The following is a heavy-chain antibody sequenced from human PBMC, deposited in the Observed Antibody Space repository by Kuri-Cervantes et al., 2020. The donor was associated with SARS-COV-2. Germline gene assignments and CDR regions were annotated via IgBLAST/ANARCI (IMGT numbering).Heavy chain of an antibody. CDR1: GFTFSSYA. Sequence: LSLTCAASGFTFSSYAMSWVRQAPGKGLEWVSAISGSGGSTYYADSVKGRFTISRDNSKNTLYLQMNSLRAEDTAVYYCAPSTGDNGYWGQGTLVTVSS. CDR2: ISGSGGST. J-gene: IGHJ4*02. D-gene: IGHD7-27*01. V-gene: IGHV3-23*01. CDR3: APSTGDNGY.